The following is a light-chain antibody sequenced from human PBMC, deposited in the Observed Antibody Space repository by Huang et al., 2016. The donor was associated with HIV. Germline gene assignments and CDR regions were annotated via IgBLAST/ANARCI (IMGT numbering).Light chain of an antibody. CDR1: QNIDTW. J-gene: IGKJ1*01. CDR3: QQYAGYPWT. CDR2: RAS. V-gene: IGKV1-5*03. Sequence: DIQMTQSPSTLSASVRDRVTITCRASQNIDTWVAWYQQKPGTPPKVVIYRASSLESWVPSRFSDSGSGTEFSLTINNLEPDDFAVYYCQQYAGYPWTFGQGTKVEIK.